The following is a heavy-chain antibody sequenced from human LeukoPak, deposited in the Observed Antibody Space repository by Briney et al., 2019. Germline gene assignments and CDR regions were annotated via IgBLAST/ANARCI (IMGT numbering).Heavy chain of an antibody. D-gene: IGHD5-24*01. J-gene: IGHJ4*02. CDR3: TTGEMATTSDFDY. CDR1: GFTFSNAW. Sequence: GGSLRLSCAAPGFTFSNAWMSWVRQAPGKGLEWVGRIKSKTDGGTTDYAAPVKGRFTISRDDSKNTLYLQMNSLKTEDTAVYYCTTGEMATTSDFDYWGQGTLVTVSS. V-gene: IGHV3-15*01. CDR2: IKSKTDGGTT.